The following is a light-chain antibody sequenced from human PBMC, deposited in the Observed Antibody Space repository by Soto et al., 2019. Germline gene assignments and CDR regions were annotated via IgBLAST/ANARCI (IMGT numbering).Light chain of an antibody. CDR1: QSVSRN. J-gene: IGKJ2*01. CDR3: QQYGDWPPET. CDR2: GAS. V-gene: IGKV3-15*01. Sequence: EVVLPQSPATLSVSPGDRATLSCRASQSVSRNLAWYQQNPGQAPRLLIYGASTRATGVPARFSGSGSATEFTLSISSLQSEDVAVYYCQQYGDWPPETFGQGTKLEI.